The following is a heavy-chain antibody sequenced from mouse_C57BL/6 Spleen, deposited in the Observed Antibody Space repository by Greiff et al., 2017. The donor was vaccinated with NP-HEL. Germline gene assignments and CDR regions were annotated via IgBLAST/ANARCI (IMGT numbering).Heavy chain of an antibody. CDR2: INPNYGTT. Sequence: EVQLQQSGPELVKPGASVKISCKASGYSFTDDNMNWVKQSNGKSLEWIGVINPNYGTTSYNQKFKGKATLTVDQSPSTAYMQLNSLTSEDSAVDYCAREENYGSRYRWYFDVWGTGTTVTVSS. D-gene: IGHD1-1*01. J-gene: IGHJ1*03. CDR3: AREENYGSRYRWYFDV. V-gene: IGHV1-39*01. CDR1: GYSFTDDN.